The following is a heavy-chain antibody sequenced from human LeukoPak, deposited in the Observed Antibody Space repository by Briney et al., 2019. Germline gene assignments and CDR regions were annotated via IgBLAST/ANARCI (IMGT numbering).Heavy chain of an antibody. CDR3: ARLSAHFDY. D-gene: IGHD1-26*01. CDR2: NSPGDSDT. J-gene: IGHJ4*02. V-gene: IGHV5-51*01. CDR1: GYTFTSYR. Sequence: ESLKVTCKTTGYTFTSYRIGWVRQMPGKSLEWMGINSPGDSDTRYSPSFQGQVTISADKSISTAYLQWSSLKASDTAMYYCARLSAHFDYWGQGTPVTVSS.